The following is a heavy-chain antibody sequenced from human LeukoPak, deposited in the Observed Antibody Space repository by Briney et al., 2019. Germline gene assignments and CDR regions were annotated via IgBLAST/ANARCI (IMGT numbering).Heavy chain of an antibody. CDR3: AREKRATGLGDFDY. J-gene: IGHJ4*02. CDR2: IYHSGST. V-gene: IGHV4-38-2*02. Sequence: SETLSLTCTVSGYSISSGYYWGWIRQPPGKGLEWIGSIYHSGSTYYNPSLKSRVTISVDTSKNQFSLKLSSVTAADTAVYYCAREKRATGLGDFDYWGQGTLVTVSS. CDR1: GYSISSGYY. D-gene: IGHD1-26*01.